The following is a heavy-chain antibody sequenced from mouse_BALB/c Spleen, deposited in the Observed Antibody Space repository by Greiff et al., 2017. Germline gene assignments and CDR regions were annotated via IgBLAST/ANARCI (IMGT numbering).Heavy chain of an antibody. CDR3: ARDMFAY. CDR1: GFTFSDYG. J-gene: IGHJ3*01. Sequence: EVQGVESGGGLVQPGGSRKLSCAASGFTFSDYGMAWVRQAPGKGPEWVAFISNLAYSIYYADTVTGRFTISRENAKNTLYLEMSSLRSEDTAMYYCARDMFAYWGQGTLVTVSA. V-gene: IGHV5-15*02. CDR2: ISNLAYSI.